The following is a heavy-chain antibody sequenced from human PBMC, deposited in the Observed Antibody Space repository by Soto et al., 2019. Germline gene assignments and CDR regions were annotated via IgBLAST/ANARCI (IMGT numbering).Heavy chain of an antibody. V-gene: IGHV1-18*01. CDR3: ARGVAYYDILTGYQKRGAFDI. D-gene: IGHD3-9*01. J-gene: IGHJ3*02. CDR1: GYTFTSYG. CDR2: ISAYNGNT. Sequence: ASVKLSCKSSGYTFTSYGSSWGRQAPGQGLEWMGWISAYNGNTNYAQKLLGRVTMTTDTSTSTAYMELRSLRSDDTAVYYCARGVAYYDILTGYQKRGAFDIWGQGTMVTVS.